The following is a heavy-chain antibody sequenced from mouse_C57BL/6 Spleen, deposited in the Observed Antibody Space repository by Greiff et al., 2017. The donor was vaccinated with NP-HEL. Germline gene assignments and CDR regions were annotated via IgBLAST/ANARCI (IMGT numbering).Heavy chain of an antibody. D-gene: IGHD2-4*01. J-gene: IGHJ3*01. CDR1: GYTFTSYW. Sequence: VQLQQPGTELVKPGASVKLSCKASGYTFTSYWMHWVKQRPGQGLEWIGNINPSNGGTNYNEKFKSKATLTVDKSSSPAYMQLSSLTSEDAAVYYCAREEEYDYDLAYWGQGTLVTVSA. CDR2: INPSNGGT. V-gene: IGHV1-53*01. CDR3: AREEEYDYDLAY.